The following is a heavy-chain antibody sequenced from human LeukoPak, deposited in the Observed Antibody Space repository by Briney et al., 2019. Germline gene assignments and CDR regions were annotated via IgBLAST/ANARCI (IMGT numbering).Heavy chain of an antibody. V-gene: IGHV3-33*01. CDR3: ARWPSEYSSSNYYYYYGMDV. CDR1: GFTFSSYG. J-gene: IGHJ6*02. D-gene: IGHD6-6*01. CDR2: IWYDGSNK. Sequence: GGSLRLSCAASGFTFSSYGMHWVRQAPGKGLEWVAVIWYDGSNKYYADSVKGRFTISRDNSKNTLYLQMNSLRAEDTAVYYCARWPSEYSSSNYYYYYGMDVWGQGTTVTVSS.